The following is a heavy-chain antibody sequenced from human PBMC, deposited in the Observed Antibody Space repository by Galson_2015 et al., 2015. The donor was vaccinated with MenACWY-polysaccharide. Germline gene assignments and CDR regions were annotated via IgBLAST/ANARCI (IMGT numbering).Heavy chain of an antibody. J-gene: IGHJ6*02. V-gene: IGHV3-23*01. CDR3: AKTLGYSSFGVDV. D-gene: IGHD6-19*01. Sequence: SLRLSCAASGFTFSSYAMTWVRQAPGKGLEWVSGISGSGGSTYYADSVKGRFTTSRDSSKNTLSLQMDSLRADDTAVYYCAKTLGYSSFGVDVWGQGTTVTVSS. CDR1: GFTFSSYA. CDR2: ISGSGGST.